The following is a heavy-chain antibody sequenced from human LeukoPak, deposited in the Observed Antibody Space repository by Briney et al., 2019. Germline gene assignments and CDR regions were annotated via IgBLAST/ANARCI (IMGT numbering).Heavy chain of an antibody. CDR3: VVTLAVAGLDY. CDR2: ISGSGSP. Sequence: GGSLRLSCAASGFTFSSYAMSWVRQAPGKGLEWVSAISGSGSPYYADSVKGRFTISRDNSKNTLYLQMNSLRAEDTAVYYCVVTLAVAGLDYWGQGTLVTVSS. J-gene: IGHJ4*02. V-gene: IGHV3-23*01. D-gene: IGHD6-19*01. CDR1: GFTFSSYA.